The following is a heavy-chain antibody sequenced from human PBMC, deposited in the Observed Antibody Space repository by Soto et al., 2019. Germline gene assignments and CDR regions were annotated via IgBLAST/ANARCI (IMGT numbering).Heavy chain of an antibody. Sequence: SVKVSCKASGVTFSNYAISWVRQAPVQGLEWMGGIIPIFDAANYAQKFQGRVTITADESTSTAYMELSSLKSEDTAVYFCARDPSYYYDSSGYYLANWFDPWGQGTLVTVSS. J-gene: IGHJ5*02. CDR3: ARDPSYYYDSSGYYLANWFDP. CDR1: GVTFSNYA. CDR2: IIPIFDAA. V-gene: IGHV1-69*13. D-gene: IGHD3-22*01.